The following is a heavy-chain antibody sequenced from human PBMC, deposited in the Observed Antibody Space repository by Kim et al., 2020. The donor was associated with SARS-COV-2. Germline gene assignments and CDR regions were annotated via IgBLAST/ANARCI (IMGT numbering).Heavy chain of an antibody. CDR3: ARGITMIRGADV. J-gene: IGHJ6*04. Sequence: SSADSVRGRFTLHRDNAKNSLYLQMHSLRAEDTAVYYCARGITMIRGADVWGKGTTVSVSS. D-gene: IGHD3-10*01. V-gene: IGHV3-21*01.